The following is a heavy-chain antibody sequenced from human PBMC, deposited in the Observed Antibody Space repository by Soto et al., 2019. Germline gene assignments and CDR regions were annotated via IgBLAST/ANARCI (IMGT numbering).Heavy chain of an antibody. CDR2: IDPTGSYT. CDR1: GYIFTNYW. Sequence: PGESLKISCKGSGYIFTNYWISWVRQMPGKGLEWMGRIDPTGSYTNYSPSLQGHVTISADKSISTAYLQWSSLEASDTAMYYCAIHKFYDVLTGYYLFDWWGQGILVTVSS. D-gene: IGHD3-9*01. CDR3: AIHKFYDVLTGYYLFDW. V-gene: IGHV5-10-1*01. J-gene: IGHJ4*02.